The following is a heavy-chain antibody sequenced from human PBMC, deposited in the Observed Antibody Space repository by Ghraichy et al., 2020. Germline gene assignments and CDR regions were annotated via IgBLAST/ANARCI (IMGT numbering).Heavy chain of an antibody. Sequence: SETLSLTCTVSGGSISSSSYYWGWIRQPPGKGLEWIGSIYYSGSTYYNPSLKSRVTISVDTSKNQFSLKLSSVTAADTAVYYCARFNKPMGAFDIWGQGTMVTVSS. J-gene: IGHJ3*02. CDR2: IYYSGST. D-gene: IGHD1/OR15-1a*01. V-gene: IGHV4-39*01. CDR3: ARFNKPMGAFDI. CDR1: GGSISSSSYY.